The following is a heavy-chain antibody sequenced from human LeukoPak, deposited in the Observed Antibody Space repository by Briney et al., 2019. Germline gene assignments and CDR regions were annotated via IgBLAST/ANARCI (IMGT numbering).Heavy chain of an antibody. V-gene: IGHV1-69*05. J-gene: IGHJ4*02. Sequence: SVKVSCKASGYTFTSYGISWVRQAPGQGLEWMGRIIPIFGTANYAQKFQGRVTITTDESTSTAYMELSSLRSEDTAVYYCASPMGSSWAFDYWGQGTLVTVSS. CDR3: ASPMGSSWAFDY. CDR2: IIPIFGTA. CDR1: GYTFTSYG. D-gene: IGHD6-13*01.